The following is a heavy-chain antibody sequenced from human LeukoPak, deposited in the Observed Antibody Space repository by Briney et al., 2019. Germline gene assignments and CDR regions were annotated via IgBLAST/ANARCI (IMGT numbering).Heavy chain of an antibody. Sequence: SETLSLTCNVSGGSINGYYWTWIRQPPGKGLEWIGYMFYNENTNYSPSLKSRVTISLDTSKSQISMRLTSVTAADTGVYHCARLTREDGVDVWGQGTTVTVSS. CDR1: GGSINGYY. J-gene: IGHJ6*02. CDR2: MFYNENT. V-gene: IGHV4-59*01. CDR3: ARLTREDGVDV.